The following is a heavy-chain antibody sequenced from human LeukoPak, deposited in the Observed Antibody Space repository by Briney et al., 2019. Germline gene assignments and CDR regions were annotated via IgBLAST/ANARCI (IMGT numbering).Heavy chain of an antibody. D-gene: IGHD3-3*01. V-gene: IGHV3-7*01. CDR1: GFTFSSYW. Sequence: GGSLRLSCAASGFTFSSYWMSWVRQAPGKGLEWVANIKQDGSEKYYVDSVKGRFTISRGNAKNSLYLQMNSLRAEDTAVYYCARDPGFWSGYYNYWGQGTLVTVSS. CDR3: ARDPGFWSGYYNY. CDR2: IKQDGSEK. J-gene: IGHJ4*02.